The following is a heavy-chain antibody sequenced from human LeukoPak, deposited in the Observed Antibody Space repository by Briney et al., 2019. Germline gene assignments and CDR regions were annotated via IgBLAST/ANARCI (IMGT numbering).Heavy chain of an antibody. CDR2: IRYSGRT. CDR1: DDSISRDF. J-gene: IGHJ4*02. CDR3: ARLPDVSGWPFDY. Sequence: PSETLSLTCTASDDSISRDFWTWIRQPPGKGLEWIGYIRYSGRTEYNPSLKSRVTISIQKSNNQFSLKLTSVTAADTAIYYCARLPDVSGWPFDYWGQGILVTVSS. D-gene: IGHD6-19*01. V-gene: IGHV4-59*01.